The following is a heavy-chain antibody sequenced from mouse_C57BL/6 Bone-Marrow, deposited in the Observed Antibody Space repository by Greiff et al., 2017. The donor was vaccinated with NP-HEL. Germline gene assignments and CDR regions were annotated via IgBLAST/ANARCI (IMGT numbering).Heavy chain of an antibody. CDR1: GFTFSSYA. J-gene: IGHJ3*01. Sequence: EVKLMESGGGLVKPGGSLKLSCAASGFTFSSYAMSWVRQTPEKRLEWVATISDGGSYTYYPDNVKGRFTISRDNAKNNLYLQMSHLKSEDTAMYYCARGSTPAWFADWGQGTLVTVSA. V-gene: IGHV5-4*03. D-gene: IGHD2-1*01. CDR2: ISDGGSYT. CDR3: ARGSTPAWFAD.